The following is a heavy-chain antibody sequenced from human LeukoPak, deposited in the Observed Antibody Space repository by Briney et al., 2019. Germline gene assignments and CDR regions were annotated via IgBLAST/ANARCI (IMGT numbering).Heavy chain of an antibody. V-gene: IGHV4-34*01. Sequence: PSETLSLTCAVYGGSFSGYYWSWIRQPPGKGLEWIGEINHSGSTNYNPSLKRRVTISVDTSKSQFSLELSSVTAADTAVYYCSLWSGYSSDYWGQGTLVTVSS. CDR1: GGSFSGYY. D-gene: IGHD3-3*01. J-gene: IGHJ4*02. CDR2: INHSGST. CDR3: SLWSGYSSDY.